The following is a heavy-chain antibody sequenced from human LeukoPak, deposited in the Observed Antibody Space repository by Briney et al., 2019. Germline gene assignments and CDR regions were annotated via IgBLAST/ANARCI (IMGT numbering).Heavy chain of an antibody. CDR1: GFTFSSYG. V-gene: IGHV3-30*18. D-gene: IGHD1-26*01. CDR2: ISYDGSNK. CDR3: AKDEWELRYYYYGMDV. Sequence: PGRSLRLSCAASGFTFSSYGMHWVRQAPGKGPEWVAVISYDGSNKYYADSVKGRFTISRDNSKNTLYLQMNSLRAEDTAVYYCAKDEWELRYYYYGMDVWGQGTTVTVSS. J-gene: IGHJ6*02.